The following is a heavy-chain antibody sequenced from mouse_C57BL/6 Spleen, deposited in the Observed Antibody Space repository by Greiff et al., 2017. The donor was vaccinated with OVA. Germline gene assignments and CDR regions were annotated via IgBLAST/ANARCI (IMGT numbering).Heavy chain of an antibody. CDR1: GYTFTSYW. D-gene: IGHD2-2*01. V-gene: IGHV1-53*01. Sequence: VQLQQPGTELVKPGASVKLSCKASGYTFTSYWMHWVKQRPGQGLEWIGNINPSNGGTNYNEKFKSKATLTVDKSSSTAYMQLSSLTSEDSAVYYCARSDSYGYDRYFDVWGTGTTVTVSS. CDR3: ARSDSYGYDRYFDV. J-gene: IGHJ1*03. CDR2: INPSNGGT.